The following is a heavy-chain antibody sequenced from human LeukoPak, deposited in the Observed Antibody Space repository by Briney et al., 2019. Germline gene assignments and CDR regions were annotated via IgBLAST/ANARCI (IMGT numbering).Heavy chain of an antibody. Sequence: GASVKVSCKASGGTFSSYAISWGRQAPGQGLEWMGRTIPILGIANYAQKFQGRVTITADKSTSTAYVELSSLRSEDTAVYYCATQSNSGSWYLFDIWGQGTMVTVSS. J-gene: IGHJ3*02. CDR2: TIPILGIA. V-gene: IGHV1-69*04. CDR1: GGTFSSYA. D-gene: IGHD6-13*01. CDR3: ATQSNSGSWYLFDI.